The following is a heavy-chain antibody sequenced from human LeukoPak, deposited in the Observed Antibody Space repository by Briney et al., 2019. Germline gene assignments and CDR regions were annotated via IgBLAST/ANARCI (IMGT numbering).Heavy chain of an antibody. CDR2: IKQDGSEK. CDR1: GFTFSSYW. CDR3: ARVAGTQINWFDP. Sequence: GGSLRLSCAASGFTFSSYWMSWVRQAPGKGLEWVANIKQDGSEKYYVDSVKGRFTISRDNAKNSLYLQMNSLRAEDTAVYYCARVAGTQINWFDPWGQGTLVTASS. D-gene: IGHD6-13*01. J-gene: IGHJ5*02. V-gene: IGHV3-7*01.